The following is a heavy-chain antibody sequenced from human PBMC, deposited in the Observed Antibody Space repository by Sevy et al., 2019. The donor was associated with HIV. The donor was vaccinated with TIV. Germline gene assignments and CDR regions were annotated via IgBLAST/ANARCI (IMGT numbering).Heavy chain of an antibody. CDR1: GFTFSSYS. J-gene: IGHJ4*02. CDR2: ISSSSSYI. V-gene: IGHV3-21*01. D-gene: IGHD3-3*01. Sequence: GGSLRLSCAASGFTFSSYSMNWVRQAPGKGLEWVSSISSSSSYIYYADSVKGRFTISRDNAKNSLYLQMNSLRAEDTAVYYFARSTIFGVVIIADFDYWGQGTLVTVSS. CDR3: ARSTIFGVVIIADFDY.